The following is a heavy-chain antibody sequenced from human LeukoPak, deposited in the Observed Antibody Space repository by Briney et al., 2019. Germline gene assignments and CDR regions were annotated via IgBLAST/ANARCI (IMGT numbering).Heavy chain of an antibody. CDR1: GYTLTELS. CDR3: ARLYGDSTMGAQLIHFDY. J-gene: IGHJ4*02. CDR2: FDPEDGET. D-gene: IGHD4-17*01. Sequence: GASVKVSCKVSGYTLTELSMHWVRQAPGKGLEWMGGFDPEDGETIYAQKFQGRVTMTEDTSTDTAYMELSSLRSEDTAVYYCARLYGDSTMGAQLIHFDYWGQGTLVTVSS. V-gene: IGHV1-24*01.